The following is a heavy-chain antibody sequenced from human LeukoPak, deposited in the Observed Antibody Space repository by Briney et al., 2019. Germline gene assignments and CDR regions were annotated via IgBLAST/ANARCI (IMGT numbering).Heavy chain of an antibody. CDR2: INHSGST. Sequence: SETPSLTCAVYGGSFSGYYWSWIRQPPGKGLEWIGEINHSGSTNYNPSLKSRVTISVDTSKNQFSLKLSSVTAADTAVYYCARQGGFYSNYAIDYWGQGTLVTVSS. J-gene: IGHJ4*02. CDR1: GGSFSGYY. CDR3: ARQGGFYSNYAIDY. V-gene: IGHV4-34*01. D-gene: IGHD4-11*01.